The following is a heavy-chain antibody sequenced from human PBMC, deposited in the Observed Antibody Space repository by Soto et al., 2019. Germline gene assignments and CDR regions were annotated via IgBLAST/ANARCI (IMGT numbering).Heavy chain of an antibody. CDR3: ARRGGDGSEDNWFDP. J-gene: IGHJ5*02. V-gene: IGHV4-59*01. CDR2: IYYSGNT. CDR1: GGSISSYY. D-gene: IGHD3-22*01. Sequence: QVQLQESGPGLVKPSETLSLTCTVSGGSISSYYWNWIRQPPGKGLEWIGYIYYSGNTNYNPSLKSRVTISVDTTKNQFSLKLSSVTAADTAVYHFARRGGDGSEDNWFDPWGQGTLVTVS.